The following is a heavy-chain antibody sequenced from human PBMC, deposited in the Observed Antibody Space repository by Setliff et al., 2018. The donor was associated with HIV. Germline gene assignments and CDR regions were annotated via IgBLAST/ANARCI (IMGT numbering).Heavy chain of an antibody. V-gene: IGHV1-3*01. CDR1: GYTFTTYS. J-gene: IGHJ4*02. D-gene: IGHD3-10*01. CDR3: ATDRTQTGINMVRGRIVDPARYPLDY. CDR2: INVGNGDT. Sequence: GASVKVSCKPSGYTFTTYSMHWVRQAPGHSLEWMGWINVGNGDTKYSQELQGRITITRDTSANTAYMELSSLRSDDTAVYYCATDRTQTGINMVRGRIVDPARYPLDYWGQGTLVTVSS.